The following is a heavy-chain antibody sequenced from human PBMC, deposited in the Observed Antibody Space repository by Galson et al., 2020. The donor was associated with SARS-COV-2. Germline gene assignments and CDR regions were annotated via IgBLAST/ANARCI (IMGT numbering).Heavy chain of an antibody. CDR1: EFTCSGPA. CDR3: ARSIIVVPVCIRSEYYYCAWDV. CDR2: VRGKADNYAT. V-gene: IGHV3-73*01. Sequence: GGSLRLSCTASEFTCSGPAINWVRQAPGTGLAWVGRVRGKADNYATEYAASVKGRFTISRDDSKNTANLQMNSLRTEYTTVYDCARSIIVVPVCIRSEYYYCAWDVWGQGTRVTFSS. J-gene: IGHJ6*02. D-gene: IGHD2-2*01.